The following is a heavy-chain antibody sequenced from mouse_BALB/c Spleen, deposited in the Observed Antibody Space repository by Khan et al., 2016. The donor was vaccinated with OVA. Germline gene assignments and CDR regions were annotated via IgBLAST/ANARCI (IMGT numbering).Heavy chain of an antibody. J-gene: IGHJ1*01. CDR1: GYTFTDYV. Sequence: QVQLKESGPELVKPGASVKMSCKASGYTFTDYVINWVKQSSGQGLEWIGEIYPGSGRTNYNEKFKDKATLTADKSSNTAYMQLSSLTSEDSAVYFCARPSYYYGINSYWFFAVWGAGTTVTVSS. D-gene: IGHD1-1*02. V-gene: IGHV1-77*01. CDR3: ARPSYYYGINSYWFFAV. CDR2: IYPGSGRT.